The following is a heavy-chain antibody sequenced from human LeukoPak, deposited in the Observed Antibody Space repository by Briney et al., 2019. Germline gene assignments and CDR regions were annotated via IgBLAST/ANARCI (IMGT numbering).Heavy chain of an antibody. CDR3: ARDQSRQQLVPGGFDY. D-gene: IGHD6-13*01. V-gene: IGHV3-7*01. CDR1: GFTFSSYW. Sequence: GGSLRLSCAASGFTFSSYWMSWVRQAPGKGLEWVANIKQDGSEKYYVDSVKGRFTISRDNAKNSLYLQMNSLRAEDTAVYYCARDQSRQQLVPGGFDYWGQGTLVTVSS. J-gene: IGHJ4*02. CDR2: IKQDGSEK.